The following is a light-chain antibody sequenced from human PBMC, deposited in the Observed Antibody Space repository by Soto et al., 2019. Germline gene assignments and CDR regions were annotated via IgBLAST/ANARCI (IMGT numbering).Light chain of an antibody. J-gene: IGKJ1*01. CDR3: QQYNTYSRT. CDR1: QSISYW. V-gene: IGKV1-5*03. Sequence: DIQMTQSPSTLSASVGDRVTITCQARQSISYWLAWYQQKRGKAPKLLIQKASSLESGVPSRFSGSGYGTEFTLTISSLQPDDFAACYCQQYNTYSRTFGQGTTVEI. CDR2: KAS.